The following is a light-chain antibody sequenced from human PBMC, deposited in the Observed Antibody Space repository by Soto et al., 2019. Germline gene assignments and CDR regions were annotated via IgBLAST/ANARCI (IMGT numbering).Light chain of an antibody. CDR2: EVT. CDR3: SSYAGTAYV. CDR1: GSDVGGYNY. Sequence: QSVLTQPASVSGSPGQSIAISCTGSGSDVGGYNYVSWYQQHPGKAPKLMIYEVTKRPSGVPDRFSGSKSGNTASLTVSGLQAEDEADYYCSSYAGTAYVFGTGTKLTVL. V-gene: IGLV2-8*01. J-gene: IGLJ1*01.